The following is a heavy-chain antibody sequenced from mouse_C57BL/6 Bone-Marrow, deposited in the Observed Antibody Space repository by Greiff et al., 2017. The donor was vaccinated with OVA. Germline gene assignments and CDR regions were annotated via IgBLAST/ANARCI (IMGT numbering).Heavy chain of an antibody. CDR2: LYPRCGYT. D-gene: IGHD1-1*01. Sequence: QVQLHQSGAELARPGASVKLSCKASGYTFPSYGLSWLKPSTGQCLSWIGDLYPRCGYTYYNEKFKGKATLTADKSSSTAYMELRSLTSEDSAVYFCSSTVEFADWGQGTLVTVSA. J-gene: IGHJ3*01. CDR1: GYTFPSYG. V-gene: IGHV1-81*01. CDR3: SSTVEFAD.